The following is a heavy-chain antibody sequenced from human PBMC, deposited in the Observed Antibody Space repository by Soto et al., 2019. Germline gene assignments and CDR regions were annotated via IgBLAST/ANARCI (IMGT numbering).Heavy chain of an antibody. CDR1: GASLITNYYF. D-gene: IGHD4-17*01. Sequence: PSVTLSLTCTVSGASLITNYYFWVWIRPTPRRGLELIGSISYSGRTYDNPSLQSRVTISIDASKNQFSLKLTSVTTADTSIYYCARRRASDYGGNHHPYYFDRWGQGTLGTVSS. CDR2: ISYSGRT. CDR3: ARRRASDYGGNHHPYYFDR. V-gene: IGHV4-39*01. J-gene: IGHJ4*02.